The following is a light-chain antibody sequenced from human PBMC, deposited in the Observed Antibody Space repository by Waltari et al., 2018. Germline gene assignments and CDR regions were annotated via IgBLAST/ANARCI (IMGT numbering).Light chain of an antibody. J-gene: IGKJ2*02. V-gene: IGKV1-39*01. Sequence: DIQMTQSPSSLSASVVDRVTITCQASQSISSYLNWYQQKPGKAPKLLIYAASSLQSGVPSRFSGSGSGTDFTLTISSLQPEDFATYYCQQSYSTPRTFGQGTKLEIK. CDR1: QSISSY. CDR2: AAS. CDR3: QQSYSTPRT.